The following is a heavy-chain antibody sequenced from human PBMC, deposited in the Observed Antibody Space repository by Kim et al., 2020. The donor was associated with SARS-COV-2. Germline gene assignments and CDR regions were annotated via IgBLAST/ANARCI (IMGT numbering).Heavy chain of an antibody. J-gene: IGHJ3*01. CDR2: IRAISDGETT. V-gene: IGHV3-15*01. CDR3: TIDRWSRLRDTHDAIDF. CDR1: GLTFNDAW. Sequence: GGSLRLSCVVSGLTFNDAWMSWVRQAPGKGLEWVGRIRAISDGETTDYATPVKGRFTISRDDSKNTLYLQMNRLKSEDTGLYYCTIDRWSRLRDTHDAIDFWGHGTMVTV. D-gene: IGHD3-3*01.